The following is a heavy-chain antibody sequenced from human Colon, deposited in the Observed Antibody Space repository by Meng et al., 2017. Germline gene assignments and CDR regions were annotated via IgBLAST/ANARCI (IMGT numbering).Heavy chain of an antibody. CDR2: IWYDGSNK. Sequence: GGSLRLSCAASGFTFSSYGMHWVRQAPGKGLEWVAVIWYDGSNKYYADSVKGRFTISRDNSKNTLYLQMNSLRAEDTAVYYCARVPPTPIRYFDYWGQGTLVTVSS. J-gene: IGHJ4*02. V-gene: IGHV3-33*01. CDR1: GFTFSSYG. CDR3: ARVPPTPIRYFDY.